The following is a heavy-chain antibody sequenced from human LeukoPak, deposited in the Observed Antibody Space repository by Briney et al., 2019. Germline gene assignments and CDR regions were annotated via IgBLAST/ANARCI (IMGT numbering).Heavy chain of an antibody. J-gene: IGHJ4*02. CDR2: ISGSADTA. Sequence: GGSLRLSCAASGFTFSTYEINWVRQAPGKGLEWISYISGSADTAYYADSVKGRFTISRDNSKNTLYLQMNSLRAEDTAVYYCAKDLKLGRGIYFDYWGQGTLVTVSS. D-gene: IGHD7-27*01. CDR1: GFTFSTYE. V-gene: IGHV3-23*01. CDR3: AKDLKLGRGIYFDY.